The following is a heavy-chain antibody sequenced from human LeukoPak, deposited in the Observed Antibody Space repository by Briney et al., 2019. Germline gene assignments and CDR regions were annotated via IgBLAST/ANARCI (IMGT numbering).Heavy chain of an antibody. D-gene: IGHD3-10*01. Sequence: PGGSLRLSCAASGFTFSNAWMSWVRQAPGKGLEWVGRIKSKTDGGTTDYAAPVKGRFTISRDDSKNTLYLQMNSLKTEDTAVYYCTTDRARVGLLWFGEFPYYFDYWGQGTLVTVSS. V-gene: IGHV3-15*01. CDR3: TTDRARVGLLWFGEFPYYFDY. CDR1: GFTFSNAW. J-gene: IGHJ4*02. CDR2: IKSKTDGGTT.